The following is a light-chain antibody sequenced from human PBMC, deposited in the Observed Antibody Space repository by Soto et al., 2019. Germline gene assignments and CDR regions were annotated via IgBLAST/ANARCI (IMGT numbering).Light chain of an antibody. CDR3: AAWDDSLSGVV. V-gene: IGLV1-47*01. CDR1: SSNIGSYY. CDR2: RDN. J-gene: IGLJ2*01. Sequence: SVLTQHPSASWTPGQRVTISCSGSSSNIGSYYVYWYQQLPGTAPKPLISRDNQRPSGVTDRFSGSKSGTSASLAISVLRSEDEADYYCAAWDDSLSGVVFGGGTKLTVL.